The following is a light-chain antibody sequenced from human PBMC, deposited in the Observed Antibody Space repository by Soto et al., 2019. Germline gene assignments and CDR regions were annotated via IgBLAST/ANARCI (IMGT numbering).Light chain of an antibody. J-gene: IGLJ1*01. CDR2: SNN. CDR1: SSNIGSNT. V-gene: IGLV1-44*01. CDR3: AAWDDSLNGPYV. Sequence: QSVLTQPPSASGTPGQRVTISCSGSSSNIGSNTVNWYQQLPGTAPKLLIYSNNQRPSGVPDRSSGSKSGTSASLAISGLQSEDEADYYCAAWDDSLNGPYVFGTGTKVT.